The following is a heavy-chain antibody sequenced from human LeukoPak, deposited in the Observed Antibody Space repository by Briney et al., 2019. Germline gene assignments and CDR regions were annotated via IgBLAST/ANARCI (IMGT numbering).Heavy chain of an antibody. CDR1: GFTFSSCA. CDR2: ISGSGGST. Sequence: GGSLRLSCAASGFTFSSCAMSWVRQAPGKGLEWVSAISGSGGSTYYADSVKGRFTISRDNSKNTLYLQMNSLRAEDTAVYYCAKDGIVDYYGSGSYNVWFDPWGQGTLVTVSS. CDR3: AKDGIVDYYGSGSYNVWFDP. J-gene: IGHJ5*02. V-gene: IGHV3-23*01. D-gene: IGHD3-10*01.